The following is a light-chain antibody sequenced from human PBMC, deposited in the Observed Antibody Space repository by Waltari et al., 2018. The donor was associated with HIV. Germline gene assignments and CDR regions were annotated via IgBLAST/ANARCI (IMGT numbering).Light chain of an antibody. CDR1: SSNIGAAYD. Sequence: QSVLTQPPSVSGAPGQTVTISCTGSSSNIGAAYDVHWYQQVPGTAPNLRIYPKPNRPSGVPDRFSGSKSVTSASLAISGLQTEDEADYYCQSYVSSVNVVFGGGTRVTVL. CDR2: PKP. J-gene: IGLJ3*02. V-gene: IGLV1-40*01. CDR3: QSYVSSVNVV.